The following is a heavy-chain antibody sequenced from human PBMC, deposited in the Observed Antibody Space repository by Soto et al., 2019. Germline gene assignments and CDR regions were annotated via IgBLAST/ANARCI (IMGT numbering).Heavy chain of an antibody. J-gene: IGHJ4*02. CDR1: GGTFSSYT. Sequence: QVQLVQSGAEVKKPGSSVKVSCKASGGTFSSYTISWVRQAPGQGLEWMGRIIPILGIANYAQKFQGRVTITADKSTSKAYVELGSLGSEGTVVYYCARGGGILLWFGELIFDYWGQGTLVTVSS. V-gene: IGHV1-69*02. CDR2: IIPILGIA. CDR3: ARGGGILLWFGELIFDY. D-gene: IGHD3-10*01.